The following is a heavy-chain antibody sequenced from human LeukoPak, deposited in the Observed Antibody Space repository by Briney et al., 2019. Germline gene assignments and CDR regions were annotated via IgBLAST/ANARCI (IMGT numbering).Heavy chain of an antibody. CDR2: ISSRSTI. V-gene: IGHV3-69-1*02. CDR3: ARALISGYCSSTSCYGFDY. D-gene: IGHD2-2*01. J-gene: IGHJ4*02. Sequence: PGGSLRLSCAASGFTFSDYYMNWVRQASGKGLEGVSSISSRSTIYYADSVKGRFTISRHNAKNSLYLQMKSLRAEDTAVYYCARALISGYCSSTSCYGFDYWGQGTLVTVSS. CDR1: GFTFSDYY.